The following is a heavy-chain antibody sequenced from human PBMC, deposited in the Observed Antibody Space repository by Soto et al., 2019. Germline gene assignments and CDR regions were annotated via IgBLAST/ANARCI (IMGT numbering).Heavy chain of an antibody. D-gene: IGHD6-6*01. Sequence: GASVKVSCKASGGTFSSYAISWVRQAPGQGLEWMGGIIPIFGTANYAQKFQGRVTITADESTSTAYMELSSLRSEDTAVYYCAREVSSSGYYYYYGMDVWGQGTTVTVSS. CDR3: AREVSSSGYYYYYGMDV. CDR2: IIPIFGTA. J-gene: IGHJ6*02. CDR1: GGTFSSYA. V-gene: IGHV1-69*13.